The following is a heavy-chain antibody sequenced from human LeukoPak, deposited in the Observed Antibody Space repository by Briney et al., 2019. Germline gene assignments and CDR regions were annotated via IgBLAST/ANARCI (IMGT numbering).Heavy chain of an antibody. CDR1: GFTFTTYA. Sequence: PGGSLRLSCAASGFTFTTYAMSWVRQAPGKGLECLSSNSGSGGSRNYGDSVKGRFTSSRDNSKNTLFLQMNSLRAEDTAVYYCAKETSDHGDYVNAFDVWGQGTMVTVSS. D-gene: IGHD4-17*01. CDR2: NSGSGGSR. CDR3: AKETSDHGDYVNAFDV. V-gene: IGHV3-23*01. J-gene: IGHJ3*01.